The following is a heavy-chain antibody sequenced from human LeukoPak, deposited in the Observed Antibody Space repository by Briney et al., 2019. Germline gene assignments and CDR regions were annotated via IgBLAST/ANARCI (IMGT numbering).Heavy chain of an antibody. CDR1: GGXINSYY. CDR2: IYTSGST. V-gene: IGHV4-4*07. CDR3: ATDTGFEGLAV. D-gene: IGHD3-10*01. Sequence: PSETLSLTCTVSGGXINSYYCSWIRQPAGKGLEWIGRIYTSGSTNYNPSLKSRVTMSVDTSKNQFSLKVSSVTAADTAVYYCATDTGFEGLAVWGQGTLVTVSS. J-gene: IGHJ4*02.